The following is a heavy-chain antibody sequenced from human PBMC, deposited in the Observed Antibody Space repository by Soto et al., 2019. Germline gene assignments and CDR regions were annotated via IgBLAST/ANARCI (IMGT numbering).Heavy chain of an antibody. J-gene: IGHJ6*02. CDR1: GFTFSSYA. D-gene: IGHD3-10*01. Sequence: EVQLLESGGGLVQPGGSLRLSCAASGFTFSSYAMSWVRQAPGKGLEWVSAISGSGGSTYYADSVKGRFTISRDNSKNTLYRQMNSLRAEDTAVYYCAKVVGPVLLDYYGMDVWGQGTTVTVSS. CDR2: ISGSGGST. V-gene: IGHV3-23*01. CDR3: AKVVGPVLLDYYGMDV.